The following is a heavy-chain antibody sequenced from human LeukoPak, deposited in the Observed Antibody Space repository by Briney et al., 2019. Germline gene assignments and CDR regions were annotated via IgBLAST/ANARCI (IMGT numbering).Heavy chain of an antibody. J-gene: IGHJ6*03. Sequence: SVKVSFKASGGTLSTFAISWVRQAPAQGLEWMGGIVPRYGIANYEQKFQGRVTITTDESKSIVYMELSSLTSEDAAVYYCARVPDLSWQNYYYYMDVWGKGTTVTVSS. CDR3: ARVPDLSWQNYYYYMDV. D-gene: IGHD6-13*01. V-gene: IGHV1-69*05. CDR1: GGTLSTFA. CDR2: IVPRYGIA.